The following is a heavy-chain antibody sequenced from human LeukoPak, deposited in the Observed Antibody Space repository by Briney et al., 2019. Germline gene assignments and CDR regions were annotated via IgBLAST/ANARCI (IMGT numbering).Heavy chain of an antibody. Sequence: SETLSLTCTVSSGSISNYYWSWIRQPPGKGLEWIGYIYYSGSTNYNPSLKSRVTISVDTSKNQFSLELSSVTAADTAVYYCARHNLAARGDFDYWGQGTLVTVSS. V-gene: IGHV4-59*08. CDR1: SGSISNYY. J-gene: IGHJ4*02. D-gene: IGHD6-6*01. CDR2: IYYSGST. CDR3: ARHNLAARGDFDY.